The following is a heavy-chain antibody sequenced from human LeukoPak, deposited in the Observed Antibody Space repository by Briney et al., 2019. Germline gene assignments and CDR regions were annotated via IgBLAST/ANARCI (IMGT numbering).Heavy chain of an antibody. J-gene: IGHJ6*02. Sequence: GGSLRLSCAASGFTFSSYAMSWVRQAPGKGLEWVSAISGSGGSTYYADSVKGRFTISRDNSKNTLYLQMNSLRAEDTAVYYCARVPFCRCYYDYYGMDVWGQGTTVTVSS. D-gene: IGHD2/OR15-2a*01. V-gene: IGHV3-23*01. CDR3: ARVPFCRCYYDYYGMDV. CDR2: ISGSGGST. CDR1: GFTFSSYA.